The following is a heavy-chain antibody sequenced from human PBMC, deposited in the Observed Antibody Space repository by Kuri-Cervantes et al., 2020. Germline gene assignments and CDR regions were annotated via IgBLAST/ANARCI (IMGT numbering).Heavy chain of an antibody. D-gene: IGHD3-22*01. J-gene: IGHJ3*02. V-gene: IGHV1-69*06. CDR3: ARGKDSSGYYYTDDAFDI. CDR2: IIPIFGTA. CDR1: GGTFSSYA. Sequence: SVKVSCKASGGTFSSYAISWVRQAPGQGLEWMGGIIPIFGTANYAQKFQGRVTITADKSASTAYMELSSLRSEDTAVYYCARGKDSSGYYYTDDAFDIWDQGTMVTVSS.